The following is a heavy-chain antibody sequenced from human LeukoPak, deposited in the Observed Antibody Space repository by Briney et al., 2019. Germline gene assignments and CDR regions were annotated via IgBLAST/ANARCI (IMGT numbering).Heavy chain of an antibody. D-gene: IGHD1-26*01. CDR2: ISVSGGST. CDR1: GFTFSSYA. Sequence: GGSLRLSCAASGFTFSSYAMSWVRHAPGKGLEWVSAISVSGGSTYYADSVKGRFTISRDNSKNTLYLQMNSLRAEDTAVYDCAGASWFDRWGRGTLVTVSS. CDR3: AGASWFDR. J-gene: IGHJ5*02. V-gene: IGHV3-23*01.